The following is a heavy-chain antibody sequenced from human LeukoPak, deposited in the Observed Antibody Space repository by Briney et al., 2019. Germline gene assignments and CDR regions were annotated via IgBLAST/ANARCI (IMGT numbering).Heavy chain of an antibody. CDR3: TKIPDYGDYFDY. J-gene: IGHJ4*02. V-gene: IGHV3-15*01. CDR1: GFTFSNVW. D-gene: IGHD4-17*01. CDR2: IKSKTDGGTT. Sequence: GGSLRLSCAASGFTFSNVWMSWVRQAPGKGLEWVGRIKSKTDGGTTDYAAPVKGRFTISRDDSKNTLYLQMNSLKTEDTAVYYCTKIPDYGDYFDYWGQGTLVTVSS.